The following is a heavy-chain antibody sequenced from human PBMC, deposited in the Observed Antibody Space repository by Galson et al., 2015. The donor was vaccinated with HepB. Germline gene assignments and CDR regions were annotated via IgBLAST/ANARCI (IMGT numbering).Heavy chain of an antibody. V-gene: IGHV3-7*03. CDR1: RFTLGDYW. Sequence: SLRLSCAASRFTLGDYWMHWVRQAPGKGLEWVAHIKQDGSAKSYVDSVKGRFTMSRDNAKNSLYLQMDSLRAEDTAVYYCARAFQGAFDIWGQGTMVTVSS. CDR2: IKQDGSAK. CDR3: ARAFQGAFDI. J-gene: IGHJ3*02.